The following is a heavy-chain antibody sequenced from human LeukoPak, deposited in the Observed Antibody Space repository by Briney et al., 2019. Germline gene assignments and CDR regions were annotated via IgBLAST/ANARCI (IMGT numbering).Heavy chain of an antibody. Sequence: GGSLRLSCAASGFIVSSNYMSWVRQAPGKGLEWVSVIYSGGSTYYADSVKGRFTISRDNSKNTLYLQMNSLRAEDTAVYYCARDPNYYGSGDWGQGTLVTVSS. CDR1: GFIVSSNY. CDR3: ARDPNYYGSGD. D-gene: IGHD3-10*01. CDR2: IYSGGST. J-gene: IGHJ4*02. V-gene: IGHV3-53*01.